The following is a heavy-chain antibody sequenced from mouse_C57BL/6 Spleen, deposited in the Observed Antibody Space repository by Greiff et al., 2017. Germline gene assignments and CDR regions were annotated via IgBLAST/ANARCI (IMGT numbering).Heavy chain of an antibody. Sequence: VQGVESGAELVKPGASVKISCKASGYAFSSYWMNWVKQRPGKGLEWIGQIYPGDGDTNYNGKFKGKATLTADKSSSTAYMQLSSLTSEDSAVYFCARRDYYGSSYTFDYWGQGTTLTVSS. J-gene: IGHJ2*01. D-gene: IGHD1-1*01. V-gene: IGHV1-80*01. CDR2: IYPGDGDT. CDR3: ARRDYYGSSYTFDY. CDR1: GYAFSSYW.